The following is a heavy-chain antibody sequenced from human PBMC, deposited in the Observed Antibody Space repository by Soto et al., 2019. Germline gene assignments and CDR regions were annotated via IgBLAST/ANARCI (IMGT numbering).Heavy chain of an antibody. CDR3: ATTLGSSLQNDYYGMDV. Sequence: ASVKVSCKVSGYTLTEFSMHWVRQAPGKGLEWMGGFDPEDAETIYAQKFRGRVTMTEDTSTDTAYMELSSLRSEDTAVYYCATTLGSSLQNDYYGMDVWGQGTTVTVSS. CDR1: GYTLTEFS. V-gene: IGHV1-24*01. D-gene: IGHD6-6*01. CDR2: FDPEDAET. J-gene: IGHJ6*02.